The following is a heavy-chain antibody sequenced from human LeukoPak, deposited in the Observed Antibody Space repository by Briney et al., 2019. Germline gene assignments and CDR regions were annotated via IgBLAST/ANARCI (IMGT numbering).Heavy chain of an antibody. CDR2: ISGDTYTT. CDR3: AKDSIYTSSARVDY. D-gene: IGHD6-6*01. J-gene: IGHJ4*02. CDR1: GFTFTSYA. Sequence: GASLGLSCAASGFTFTSYAMTWVRQAPGKGLEWVSTISGDTYTTYYSDSVKGRFTVSRDNSKNTLYLHMNSLRAEDTAIYDCAKDSIYTSSARVDYWGQGTLVTVSS. V-gene: IGHV3-23*01.